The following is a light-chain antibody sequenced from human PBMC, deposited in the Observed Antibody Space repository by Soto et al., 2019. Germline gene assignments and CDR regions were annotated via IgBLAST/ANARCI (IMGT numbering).Light chain of an antibody. J-gene: IGKJ1*01. V-gene: IGKV3-20*01. CDR1: QSVTSTY. Sequence: EIVLTQSPGTLSLSPGERATLSCRASQSVTSTYLAWYQQKPGQAPRLLIYGASSRAIGIPDRFSGSVSGSDFILTINRLEPEDYAVYFCQQYGRSPTWTFGQGTKVDIK. CDR3: QQYGRSPTWT. CDR2: GAS.